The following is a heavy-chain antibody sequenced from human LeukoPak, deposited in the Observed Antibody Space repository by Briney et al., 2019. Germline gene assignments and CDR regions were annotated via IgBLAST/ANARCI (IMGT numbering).Heavy chain of an antibody. CDR2: ISSSGST. V-gene: IGHV4-4*07. Sequence: PSETLSLTCTVSGGSISSYYWSWIRQPAGKGLEWIGRISSSGSTNYNPSLKSRLTISVDTSKNQFSLKLSSVTAADTAVYFCASGPYSYDSPGAFDIWGQGTMVTVSS. J-gene: IGHJ3*02. D-gene: IGHD3-22*01. CDR3: ASGPYSYDSPGAFDI. CDR1: GGSISSYY.